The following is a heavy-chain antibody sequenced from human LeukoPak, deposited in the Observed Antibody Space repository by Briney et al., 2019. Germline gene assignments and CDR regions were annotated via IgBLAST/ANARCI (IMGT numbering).Heavy chain of an antibody. CDR3: VSTVTTWAYYFDY. Sequence: SETLSLTCSVSGGSISSSSYYWGWVRQPPGKGLEWIGSIYYTGSTYYSPSLKSRVTISVDTSKNQFSLKLSSMTAADTAVYYCVSTVTTWAYYFDYWGQGTLVTVSS. J-gene: IGHJ4*02. CDR2: IYYTGST. V-gene: IGHV4-39*01. D-gene: IGHD4-17*01. CDR1: GGSISSSSYY.